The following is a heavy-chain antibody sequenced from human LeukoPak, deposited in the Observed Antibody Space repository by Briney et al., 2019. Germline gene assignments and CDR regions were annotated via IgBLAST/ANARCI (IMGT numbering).Heavy chain of an antibody. CDR1: GFTFSSYG. Sequence: GGSLRLSCAASGFTFSSYGMHWVRQAPGKGLEWVAFIRYDGSNKYYADSVKGRFTISRDNSKNTLYLQMNSLRAEDTAVYYCAKPPSSGSYFYYFDYWGQGTLVTVSS. CDR3: AKPPSSGSYFYYFDY. V-gene: IGHV3-30*02. CDR2: IRYDGSNK. D-gene: IGHD1-26*01. J-gene: IGHJ4*02.